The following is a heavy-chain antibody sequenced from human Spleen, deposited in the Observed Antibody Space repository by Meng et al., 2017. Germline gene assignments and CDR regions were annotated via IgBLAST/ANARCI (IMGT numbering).Heavy chain of an antibody. J-gene: IGHJ5*02. V-gene: IGHV1-2*06. CDR1: GYNFPDYY. CDR2: INPKSGDT. D-gene: IGHD6-19*01. CDR3: ASKTPGYSSGWFDV. Sequence: ASVKVSCKPSGYNFPDYYIHWVRRAPGQGLEWMGRINPKSGDTHYAQKFQARVTMTGDTSISTAYMELGSLRSEDTAVYYCASKTPGYSSGWFDVWGQGILVTVSS.